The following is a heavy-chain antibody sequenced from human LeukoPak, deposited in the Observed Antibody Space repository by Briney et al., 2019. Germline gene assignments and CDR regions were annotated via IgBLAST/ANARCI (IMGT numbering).Heavy chain of an antibody. V-gene: IGHV3-11*01. D-gene: IGHD5-12*01. Sequence: GGSLRLSCAASGFTFSDYYMSWIRQAPGTGLEWVVYITSSGDDIYYADSVKGRFTISRDNAKNALFLRMSSLRVEDTATYYCASDIVATSGDFWGQGTLVSVSS. CDR2: ITSSGDDI. CDR3: ASDIVATSGDF. CDR1: GFTFSDYY. J-gene: IGHJ4*02.